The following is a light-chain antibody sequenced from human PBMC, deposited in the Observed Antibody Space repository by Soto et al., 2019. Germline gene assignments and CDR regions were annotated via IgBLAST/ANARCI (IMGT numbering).Light chain of an antibody. V-gene: IGKV3-20*01. CDR2: GAS. CDR3: HHFGSSPQT. Sequence: EIVLTQSPGTLSLSPGERATLSCRASQSVSSNHIAWYQQKPGQAPRLLIYGASSRATGIPDRFSGSGSGTDFTLSSSRLEPEDFAVYFCHHFGSSPQTFGHGTKVEIK. J-gene: IGKJ1*01. CDR1: QSVSSNH.